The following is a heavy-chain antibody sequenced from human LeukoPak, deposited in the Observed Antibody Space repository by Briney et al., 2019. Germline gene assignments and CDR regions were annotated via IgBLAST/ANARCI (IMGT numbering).Heavy chain of an antibody. J-gene: IGHJ4*02. D-gene: IGHD3-16*01. CDR2: IYYSGST. Sequence: PSETLSLTCTVSGGSISSGGYYWSWIRQHPGKGLEWIGYIYYSGSTYYNPSLKSRVTISVDTSKNQFSLKLSSVTAADTAVYYCASVLNYDYVWGSYSMEPDYYFDYWGQGTLVTVSS. V-gene: IGHV4-31*03. CDR1: GGSISSGGYY. CDR3: ASVLNYDYVWGSYSMEPDYYFDY.